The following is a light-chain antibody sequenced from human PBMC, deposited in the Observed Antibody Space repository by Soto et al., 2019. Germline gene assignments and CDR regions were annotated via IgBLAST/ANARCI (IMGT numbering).Light chain of an antibody. J-gene: IGKJ5*01. CDR2: GAS. V-gene: IGKV3D-15*01. CDR1: QSLSSN. Sequence: IGMTQPPATLSVSPGERATLSCRASQSLSSNLAWYQQKPGQAPRRVIYGASTWGTGVPPRFNGSGYGTEFTLTISSLPSEDFAVSFCQQYHSWPMTFGQGTRLEIK. CDR3: QQYHSWPMT.